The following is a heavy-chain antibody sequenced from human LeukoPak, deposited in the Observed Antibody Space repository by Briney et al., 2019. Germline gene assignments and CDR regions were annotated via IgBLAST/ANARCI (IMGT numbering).Heavy chain of an antibody. CDR3: AKDRSSSWYWGDDY. CDR1: GFTFNNYA. J-gene: IGHJ4*02. Sequence: GGSLRLSFAASGFTFNNYAMSWIRQAPGKGLEWVSAISGGGGSTYYADSVKGRFTISRDNSKNTLYLQMNSLRAEDTAVYYCAKDRSSSWYWGDDYWGQGTLVTVSS. V-gene: IGHV3-23*01. D-gene: IGHD6-13*01. CDR2: ISGGGGST.